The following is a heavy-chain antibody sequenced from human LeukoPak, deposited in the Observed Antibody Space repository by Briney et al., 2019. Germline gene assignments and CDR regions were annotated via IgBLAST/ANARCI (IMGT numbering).Heavy chain of an antibody. Sequence: PSETLSLTCAVYGGSFSGYYWSWIRQPPGKGLEWIGEINHSGSTNYNPSLKSRVTISVDTSKNQVSLKLSSVTAADTAVYYCARGRRLNYWGQGTLVTVSS. CDR2: INHSGST. J-gene: IGHJ4*02. V-gene: IGHV4-34*01. CDR1: GGSFSGYY. CDR3: ARGRRLNY.